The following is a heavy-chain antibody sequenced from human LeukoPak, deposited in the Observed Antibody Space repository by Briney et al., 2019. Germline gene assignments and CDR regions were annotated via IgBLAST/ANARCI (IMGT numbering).Heavy chain of an antibody. D-gene: IGHD4-17*01. Sequence: GGSLRLSCAASGFTFSSYWMHWVRQAPGKGLVWVSRINRDGSSTSYADSAKGRFIISRDNAKNTLHLHMNSLRAEDTAVYYCAREDYESYYFDYWGQGTPVTVSS. V-gene: IGHV3-74*01. CDR3: AREDYESYYFDY. CDR1: GFTFSSYW. J-gene: IGHJ4*02. CDR2: INRDGSST.